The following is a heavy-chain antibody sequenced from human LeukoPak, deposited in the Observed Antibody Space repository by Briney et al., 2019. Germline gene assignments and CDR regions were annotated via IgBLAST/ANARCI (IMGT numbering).Heavy chain of an antibody. D-gene: IGHD3-9*01. J-gene: IGHJ4*02. Sequence: PSETLSLTCSVSGGSISTSSYWGWIRQPPEKGLEWIVTIYCSGNTYYNPSLKSRVAISVDASKNQFSLKLSSVTAADTAVYYCARRSRETIDWSFDYWGQGTLVTVSS. CDR3: ARRSRETIDWSFDY. CDR1: GGSISTSSY. V-gene: IGHV4-39*01. CDR2: IYCSGNT.